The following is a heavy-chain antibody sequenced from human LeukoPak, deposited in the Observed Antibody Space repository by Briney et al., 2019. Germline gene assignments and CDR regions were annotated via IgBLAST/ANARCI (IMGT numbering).Heavy chain of an antibody. J-gene: IGHJ4*02. D-gene: IGHD6-19*01. Sequence: SETLSLTCAVSGGSISSGGYSWSWIRQPPGKGLEWIGYIYHSGGTYYNPSLKSRVTISVDRSKNQFSLKLSSVTAADTAVYYCARGVNRPGYSSGWYHYWGQGTLVTVSS. CDR1: GGSISSGGYS. CDR2: IYHSGGT. V-gene: IGHV4-30-2*01. CDR3: ARGVNRPGYSSGWYHY.